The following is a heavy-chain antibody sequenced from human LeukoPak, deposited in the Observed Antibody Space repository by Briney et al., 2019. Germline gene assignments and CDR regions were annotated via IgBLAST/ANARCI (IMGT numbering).Heavy chain of an antibody. CDR1: GFTFSSYG. CDR3: AREGMGAFDI. CDR2: ISYAGSNK. J-gene: IGHJ3*02. V-gene: IGHV3-30*03. Sequence: QPGGSLRLSCAASGFTFSSYGMHWVRHAPRKGLEWVAVISYAGSNKYYADSVKGRFTISRDNSRNTLYLQMNSLRAEDSAVYYCAREGMGAFDIWGQGTMVTVSS. D-gene: IGHD2-8*01.